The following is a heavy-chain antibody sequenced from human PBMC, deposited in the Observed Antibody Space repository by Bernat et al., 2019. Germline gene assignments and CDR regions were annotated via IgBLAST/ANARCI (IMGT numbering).Heavy chain of an antibody. CDR3: EKDPCSSLKKDRGAKDV. D-gene: IGHD6-13*01. CDR2: ISYDGSNK. V-gene: IGHV3-30*04. J-gene: IGHJ6*02. Sequence: QVQLVESGGGLVQPGRSLRLSCAASGFTFSSYAMHWVRQAPGKGLEWVSVISYDGSNKYYADSVKGRFTISRDNSKNTLYLQMNSLRAEDTAVYYCEKDPCSSLKKDRGAKDVWGQGTTVTVSS. CDR1: GFTFSSYA.